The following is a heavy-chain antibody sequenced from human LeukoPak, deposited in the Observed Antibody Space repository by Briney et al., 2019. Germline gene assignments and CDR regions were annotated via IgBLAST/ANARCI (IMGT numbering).Heavy chain of an antibody. CDR2: INPSGGST. V-gene: IGHV1-46*01. CDR1: GYTFTSYY. CDR3: ARDALNPSLPSGWFDP. J-gene: IGHJ5*02. D-gene: IGHD3-10*01. Sequence: ASVKVSCKASGYTFTSYYMHWVRQAPGQGLEWMGIINPSGGSTSYAQKFQGRVTMTRDTSTSTVYMELSSLRSEDTAVYYCARDALNPSLPSGWFDPWGQGTLVTVSS.